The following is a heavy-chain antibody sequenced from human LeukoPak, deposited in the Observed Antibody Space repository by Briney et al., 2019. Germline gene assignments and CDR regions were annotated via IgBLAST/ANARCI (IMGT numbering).Heavy chain of an antibody. CDR2: IIPILGIA. V-gene: IGHV1-69*04. D-gene: IGHD4-17*01. CDR3: ARGPIPRKTYGDYGDY. CDR1: GGTFSSYA. J-gene: IGHJ4*02. Sequence: GSSVKVSCKASGGTFSSYAISWVRQAPGQGLEWMGRIIPILGIANYAQKFQGRVTITADKSTSTAYMELSSLRSEDTAVYYCARGPIPRKTYGDYGDYWGQGTLVTVSS.